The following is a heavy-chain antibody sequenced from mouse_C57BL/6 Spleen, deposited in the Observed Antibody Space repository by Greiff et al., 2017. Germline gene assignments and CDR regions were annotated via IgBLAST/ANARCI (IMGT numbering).Heavy chain of an antibody. CDR1: GYTFTSYW. Sequence: QVQLQQPGAELVRPGSSVKLSCKASGYTFTSYWMDWVKQRPGQGLEWIGNIYPSDSETHYNQKFKDKATLTVDKSSSTAYMQLSSLTSEDSAVYYCARRDYYGSSLFAYWGQGTLVTVSA. CDR2: IYPSDSET. J-gene: IGHJ3*01. CDR3: ARRDYYGSSLFAY. V-gene: IGHV1-61*01. D-gene: IGHD1-1*01.